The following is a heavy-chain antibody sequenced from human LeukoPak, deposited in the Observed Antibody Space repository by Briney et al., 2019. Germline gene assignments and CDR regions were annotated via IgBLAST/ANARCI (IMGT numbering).Heavy chain of an antibody. Sequence: SETLSLTCTASGGSISSGSYYWSWLRQPAGKGLEWIGRIYTSGSTNYNPSLKSRVTISVDTSKNQFSLKLSSVTAADTAVYYCARELWFGELENWFDPWGQGTLVTVSS. CDR2: IYTSGST. CDR1: GGSISSGSYY. CDR3: ARELWFGELENWFDP. J-gene: IGHJ5*02. V-gene: IGHV4-61*02. D-gene: IGHD3-10*01.